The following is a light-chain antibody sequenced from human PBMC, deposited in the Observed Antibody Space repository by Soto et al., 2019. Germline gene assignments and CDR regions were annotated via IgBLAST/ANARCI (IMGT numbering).Light chain of an antibody. Sequence: EIVMTQSPATLSVSPGERATLSCRASQSVSSNLAWYQQKPGQAPRLLFYGASTRATGVPARFSGSGSGTEFTLTISSLQSEDFAVYYCQQYNNWPPLTFGGGTKVDIK. V-gene: IGKV3-15*01. CDR3: QQYNNWPPLT. J-gene: IGKJ4*01. CDR1: QSVSSN. CDR2: GAS.